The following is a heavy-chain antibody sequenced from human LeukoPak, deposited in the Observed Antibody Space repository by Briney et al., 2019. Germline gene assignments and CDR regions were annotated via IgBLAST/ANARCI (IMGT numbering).Heavy chain of an antibody. V-gene: IGHV1-18*04. CDR3: ASGLNRGAFDI. D-gene: IGHD3-22*01. CDR1: GYTFTSYY. CDR2: ISAYNGNT. J-gene: IGHJ3*02. Sequence: ASVKVSCKASGYTFTSYYMHWVRQAPGQGLEWMGWISAYNGNTNYAQKLQGRVTMTTDTSTSTAYMELRSLRSDDTAVYYCASGLNRGAFDIWGQGTMVTVSS.